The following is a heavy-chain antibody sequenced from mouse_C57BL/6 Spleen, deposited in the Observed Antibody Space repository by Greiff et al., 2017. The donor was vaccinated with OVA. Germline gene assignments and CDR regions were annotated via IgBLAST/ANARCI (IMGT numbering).Heavy chain of an antibody. V-gene: IGHV5-12*01. J-gene: IGHJ4*01. CDR1: GFTFSDYY. CDR3: ARLSMMVTGAMDY. D-gene: IGHD2-3*01. Sequence: EVHLVESGGGLVQPGGSLKLSCAASGFTFSDYYMYWVRQTPEKRLEWVAYISNVGGSTYYPDTVKGRFPISRDNAKNTLYLQMSRLKSEDTAMYYCARLSMMVTGAMDYWGQGTSVTVSS. CDR2: ISNVGGST.